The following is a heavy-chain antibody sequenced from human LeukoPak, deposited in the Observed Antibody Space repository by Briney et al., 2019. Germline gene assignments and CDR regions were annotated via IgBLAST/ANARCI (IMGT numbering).Heavy chain of an antibody. CDR2: IYYSGST. CDR1: GGSMSSYY. Sequence: PSETLSLTCTVSGGSMSSYYWSWIRQPPGKGLEWIGYIYYSGSTNYNPSLKSRVTMSVDTSKNQFSLKLNSVTAADTAVYYCARHSSVRSPFDYWGQGTLVTVSS. J-gene: IGHJ4*02. CDR3: ARHSSVRSPFDY. V-gene: IGHV4-59*08. D-gene: IGHD5/OR15-5a*01.